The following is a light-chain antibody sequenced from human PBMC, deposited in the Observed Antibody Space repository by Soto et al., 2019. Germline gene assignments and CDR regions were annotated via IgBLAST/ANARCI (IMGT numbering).Light chain of an antibody. J-gene: IGKJ1*01. CDR2: AAS. V-gene: IGKV1-39*01. CDR3: QQSYSTPVT. Sequence: DIPLTQSPAALSASVGDRVTITCRASQSISNYLNWYQQKPGKAPKLLIYAASSLQSGVPSRFSGSGSGTDFTLTISSLQPEDFATYYCQQSYSTPVTFGQGTKVDI. CDR1: QSISNY.